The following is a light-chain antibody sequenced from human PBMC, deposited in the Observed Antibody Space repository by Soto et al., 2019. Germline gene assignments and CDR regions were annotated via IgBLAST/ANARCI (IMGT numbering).Light chain of an antibody. CDR2: LEGSGSY. J-gene: IGLJ2*01. CDR3: ETCDSNTHVV. Sequence: QSVLTQSSSASACLGSSVKLTCTLSSGHSSYIIAWHQQQPGKAPRYLMKLEGSGSYNKGSGVPDRFSGSSSGADRYLTICNLHSEDEADYSCETCDSNTHVVFGGGTQLTVL. CDR1: SGHSSYI. V-gene: IGLV4-60*03.